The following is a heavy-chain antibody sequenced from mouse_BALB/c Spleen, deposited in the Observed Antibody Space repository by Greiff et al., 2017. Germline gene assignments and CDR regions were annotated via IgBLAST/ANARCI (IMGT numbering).Heavy chain of an antibody. J-gene: IGHJ3*01. V-gene: IGHV6-6*02. CDR2: IRLKSNNYAT. CDR3: TREDPWFAY. CDR1: GFTFSNYW. Sequence: EVKVVESGGGLVQPGGSMKLSCVASGFTFSNYWMNWVRQSPEKGLEWVAEIRLKSNNYATHYAESVKGRFTISRDDSKSSVYLQMNNLRAEDTGIYYCTREDPWFAYWGQGTLVTVSA.